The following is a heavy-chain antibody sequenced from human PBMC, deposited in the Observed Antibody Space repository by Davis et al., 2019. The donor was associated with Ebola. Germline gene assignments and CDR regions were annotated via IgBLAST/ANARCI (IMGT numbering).Heavy chain of an antibody. Sequence: GESLKISCAASGFTFASYAMSWVRQAPGKGLEWVSAISGSGDSTYYADSVRGRFTVSRDNSNNLLYLQMNSLLAEDTAVYYCAIPDCSGANCYSVYIKNWGQGTLVTVSS. CDR2: ISGSGDST. J-gene: IGHJ4*02. CDR3: AIPDCSGANCYSVYIKN. CDR1: GFTFASYA. V-gene: IGHV3-23*01. D-gene: IGHD2-15*01.